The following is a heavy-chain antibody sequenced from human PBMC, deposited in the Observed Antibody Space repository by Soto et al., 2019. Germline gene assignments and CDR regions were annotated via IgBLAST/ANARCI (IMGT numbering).Heavy chain of an antibody. J-gene: IGHJ4*02. CDR2: ISGSGGST. V-gene: IGHV3-23*01. CDR3: EKVGYSNYEEENYFDY. Sequence: EVQLLESGGGLVQPGGSLRLSCAASGFTFSSYAMSWVRQAPGKGLEWVSAISGSGGSTYYADSVKGRFTIPRDNSKNTLYLQMNSLRAEDTAVYYCEKVGYSNYEEENYFDYWGQGTLVTVSS. D-gene: IGHD4-4*01. CDR1: GFTFSSYA.